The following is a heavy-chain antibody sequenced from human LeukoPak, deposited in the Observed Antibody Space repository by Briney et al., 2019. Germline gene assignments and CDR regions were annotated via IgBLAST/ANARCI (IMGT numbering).Heavy chain of an antibody. D-gene: IGHD1-26*01. CDR2: IHTTGNT. J-gene: IGHJ2*01. CDR3: ARVEGATRGYFDL. V-gene: IGHV4-59*10. Sequence: SETLSLTCAVYGGSFSGYYWIWVRRPAGKGLEWIGRIHTTGNTNYNPSLKSRLSMSVDTSMNQFSLRLSSVTAADTAVYYCARVEGATRGYFDLWGRGTLVTVSS. CDR1: GGSFSGYY.